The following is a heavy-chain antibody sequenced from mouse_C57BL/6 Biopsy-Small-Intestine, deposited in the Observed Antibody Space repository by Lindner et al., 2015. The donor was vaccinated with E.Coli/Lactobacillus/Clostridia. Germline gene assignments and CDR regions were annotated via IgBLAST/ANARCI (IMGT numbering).Heavy chain of an antibody. CDR2: IHPNSGGT. V-gene: IGHV1-34*02. CDR3: AAAGGLGESLDS. J-gene: IGHJ4*01. CDR1: GSLFTGSY. Sequence: SVKVSCKASGSLFTGSYIHWVRQAPGQGLEWMGWIHPNSGGTNYAPKFQVWVTVTWDRSTSTAYMEMNRLKSDDTAVYYCAAAGGLGESLDSWGQGTLVSVSS. D-gene: IGHD1-1*02.